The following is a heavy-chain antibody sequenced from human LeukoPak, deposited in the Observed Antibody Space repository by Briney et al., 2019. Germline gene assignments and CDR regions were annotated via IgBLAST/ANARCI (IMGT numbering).Heavy chain of an antibody. CDR3: ASLYYYDSSDP. Sequence: GGSLRLSCAASGFTFSSYSMNWVRQAPGKGLEWVSYISSSSSTIYYADSVKGRFTISRDNAKNSLYLQMNSLRAEDTAVYYCASLYYYDSSDPWGQGTLVTVSS. D-gene: IGHD3-22*01. CDR2: ISSSSSTI. CDR1: GFTFSSYS. J-gene: IGHJ5*02. V-gene: IGHV3-48*04.